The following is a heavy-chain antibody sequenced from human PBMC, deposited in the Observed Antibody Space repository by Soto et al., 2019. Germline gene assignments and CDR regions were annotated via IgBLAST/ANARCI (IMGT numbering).Heavy chain of an antibody. CDR3: ARISYWVKDY. V-gene: IGHV4-61*01. Sequence: KPSETLSLTCTVSGASLSSGSYYWSWIRQPPGKGLEWIGYFYYTGTTKYNPSLESRVTISADTSKNQFSLNLTSVTAADTAVYYCARISYWVKDYWGQGAIVTVYS. CDR1: GASLSSGSYY. CDR2: FYYTGTT. D-gene: IGHD2-8*02. J-gene: IGHJ4*02.